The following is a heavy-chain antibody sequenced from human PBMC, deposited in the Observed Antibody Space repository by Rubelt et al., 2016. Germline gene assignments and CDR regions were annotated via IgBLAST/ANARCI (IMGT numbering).Heavy chain of an antibody. Sequence: QVQLQQWGAGLLKPSETLSLTCAVYGGSFSGYYWSWIRQPPGKGLEWIGEINHSGSTNYNPSLKSRVTISVDTSKNRFSLKLSSVTAADTAAYYCARLRRGFDYWGQGTLVTVSS. CDR2: INHSGST. CDR1: GGSFSGYY. J-gene: IGHJ4*02. V-gene: IGHV4-34*01. CDR3: ARLRRGFDY.